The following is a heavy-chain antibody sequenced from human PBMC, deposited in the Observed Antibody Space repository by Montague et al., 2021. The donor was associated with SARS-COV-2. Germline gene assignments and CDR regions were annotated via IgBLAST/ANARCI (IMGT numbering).Heavy chain of an antibody. J-gene: IGHJ4*02. D-gene: IGHD2-2*01. V-gene: IGHV5-51*01. CDR2: IYPEDSDT. CDR1: GYSFTSYW. CDR3: ARQVHIYCSSTSCPFDY. Sequence: QSGAEVKKPGESLKTSCEGSGYSFTSYWIAWVRQMPGKGLEWMGIIYPEDSDTRYSPSFQGHVTISADKSMNTAFLQWSSLGASDTAIYYCARQVHIYCSSTSCPFDYWGQGTLVTVSS.